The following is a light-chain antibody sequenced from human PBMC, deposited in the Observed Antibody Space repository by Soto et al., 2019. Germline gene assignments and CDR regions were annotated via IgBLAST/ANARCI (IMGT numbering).Light chain of an antibody. J-gene: IGKJ1*01. CDR2: KAS. CDR1: QSISSW. CDR3: QQYETFSGT. V-gene: IGKV1-5*03. Sequence: DIQMTQSPSTLSASVGDRVTITCRASQSISSWLAWYQQKPGKAPKLLIYKASSLESGVPSRFSGSGSGTEFTLTISSLQPDDFATYYCQQYETFSGTFGPGTKVDTK.